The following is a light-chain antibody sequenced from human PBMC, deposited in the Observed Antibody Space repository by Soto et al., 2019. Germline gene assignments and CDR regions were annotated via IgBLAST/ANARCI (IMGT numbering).Light chain of an antibody. CDR2: DVS. J-gene: IGLJ1*01. Sequence: QSALTQPRSVSGSPGQSVTISCTGTSSDVGSYNYVSWYQQHPGKAPKLMIYDVSERPSGVPDRFSGSKSANXASLTISGLXAEDEADYYCCSYAGSYTYVFGTGXXXXVL. CDR3: CSYAGSYTYV. CDR1: SSDVGSYNY. V-gene: IGLV2-11*01.